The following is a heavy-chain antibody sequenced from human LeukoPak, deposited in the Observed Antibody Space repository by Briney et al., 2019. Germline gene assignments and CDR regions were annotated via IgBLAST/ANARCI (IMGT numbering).Heavy chain of an antibody. V-gene: IGHV3-30*18. J-gene: IGHJ6*02. CDR1: GFTFSSYG. Sequence: PGGSLRLSCAASGFTFSSYGMHCVRQAPGKGLECVAVISYDGSNKYYADSVKGRFTISRDNSKNTLYLQMNSLRAEDTAVYYCAKGGTNYYYGMDVWGQGTTVTVSS. CDR2: ISYDGSNK. D-gene: IGHD1-7*01. CDR3: AKGGTNYYYGMDV.